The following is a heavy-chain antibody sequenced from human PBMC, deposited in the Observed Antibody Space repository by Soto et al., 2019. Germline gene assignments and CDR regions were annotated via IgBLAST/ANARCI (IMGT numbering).Heavy chain of an antibody. D-gene: IGHD2-15*01. J-gene: IGHJ3*01. CDR2: MNPNSGNT. CDR3: ERGALGYGSGGACYANAFNF. CDR1: GYTFTSYD. Sequence: QVQLVQSGAEVKKPGASVKVSCKASGYTFTSYDITWVRQATGQGLEWMGWMNPNSGNTGYAQKFQGRVTMTRNTSITTATGSLSSLRCEDTAVFYCERGALGYGSGGACYANAFNFWGQGKMFTLSS. V-gene: IGHV1-8*01.